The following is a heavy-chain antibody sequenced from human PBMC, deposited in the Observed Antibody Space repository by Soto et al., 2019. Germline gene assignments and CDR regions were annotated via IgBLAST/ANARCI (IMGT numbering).Heavy chain of an antibody. V-gene: IGHV3-21*01. Sequence: EVQLVESGGGLVKPGGSLRLSCAASGFTFSSYSMNWVRQAPGKGLEWVSSISSSSSYIYYADSVKGRFNISRDNAKNSLYLQMNSLRAEDTAVYYCARDDPTAMVTPDAFDIWGQGTMVNVSS. CDR1: GFTFSSYS. J-gene: IGHJ3*02. CDR2: ISSSSSYI. D-gene: IGHD5-18*01. CDR3: ARDDPTAMVTPDAFDI.